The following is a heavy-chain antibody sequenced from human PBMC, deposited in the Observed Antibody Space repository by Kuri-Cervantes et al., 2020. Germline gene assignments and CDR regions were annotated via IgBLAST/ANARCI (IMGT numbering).Heavy chain of an antibody. Sequence: GESLKISCAASGFTFSSYGMHWVRQAPGKGLEWVSAISGSGGSTYYADSVKGRFTISRDNSKNTLYLQMNGLRAEDTAVYYCAKGGREWLVPFDYWGQGTLVTVSS. D-gene: IGHD6-19*01. CDR2: ISGSGGST. V-gene: IGHV3-23*01. CDR3: AKGGREWLVPFDY. J-gene: IGHJ4*02. CDR1: GFTFSSYG.